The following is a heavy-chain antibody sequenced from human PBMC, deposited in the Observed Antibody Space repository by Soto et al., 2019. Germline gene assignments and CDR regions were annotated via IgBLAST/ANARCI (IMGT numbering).Heavy chain of an antibody. CDR2: IYYSGGT. CDR1: GASINNSTYF. V-gene: IGHV4-39*01. D-gene: IGHD3-22*01. Sequence: KPSETLSLTCTVSGASINNSTYFWGWIRQPPGKGLEWIGDIYYSGGTSYTPSLKSRVVISVDTSKNQFSLQLTSVTAADTAVYYCARAMTFYDSVGYYYNWGQGTLVTVSS. J-gene: IGHJ4*02. CDR3: ARAMTFYDSVGYYYN.